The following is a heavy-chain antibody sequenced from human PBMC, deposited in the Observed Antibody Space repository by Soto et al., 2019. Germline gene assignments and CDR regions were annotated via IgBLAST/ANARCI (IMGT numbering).Heavy chain of an antibody. CDR2: IYYSGST. Sequence: SETLSLTCTVSGGSISSYYWSWIRQPPGKRLEWIGYIYYSGSTNYNPSIKSRVTISVDTSKNQFSLKLSSVTAADTAVYYCARLQEGIAVAGTLVWFDPWGQGTLVTSPQ. D-gene: IGHD6-19*01. CDR3: ARLQEGIAVAGTLVWFDP. V-gene: IGHV4-59*08. CDR1: GGSISSYY. J-gene: IGHJ5*02.